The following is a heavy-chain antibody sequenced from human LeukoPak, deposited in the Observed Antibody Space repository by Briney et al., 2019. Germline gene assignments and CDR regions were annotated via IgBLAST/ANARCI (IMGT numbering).Heavy chain of an antibody. CDR3: ARSPRADYDFWSGYLYYYYMDV. D-gene: IGHD3-3*01. J-gene: IGHJ6*03. Sequence: GALVKVSCKASGYTFTSYDINWVRQATGQGLEWMGWMNPNSGNTGYAQKFQGRVTITRNTSISTAYMELSSLRSEDTAVYYCARSPRADYDFWSGYLYYYYMDVWGKGTTVTVSS. V-gene: IGHV1-8*03. CDR1: GYTFTSYD. CDR2: MNPNSGNT.